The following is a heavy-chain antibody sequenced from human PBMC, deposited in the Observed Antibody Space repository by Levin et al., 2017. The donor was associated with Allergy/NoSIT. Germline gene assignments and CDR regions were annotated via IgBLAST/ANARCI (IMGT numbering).Heavy chain of an antibody. D-gene: IGHD3-10*01. V-gene: IGHV4-39*01. Sequence: SETLSLTCTVSGGSISSSSYYWGWIRQPPGKGLEWIGSIYYSGSTYYNPSLKSRVTISVDTSKNQFSLKLSSVTAADTAVYYCYGSGSYYNGKWYFDLWGRGTLVTVSS. CDR1: GGSISSSSYY. CDR2: IYYSGST. J-gene: IGHJ2*01. CDR3: YGSGSYYNGKWYFDL.